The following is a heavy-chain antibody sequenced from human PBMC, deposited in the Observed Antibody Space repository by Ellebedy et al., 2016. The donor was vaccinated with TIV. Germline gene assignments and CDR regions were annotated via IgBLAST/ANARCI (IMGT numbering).Heavy chain of an antibody. CDR3: ARRIYDFWSGLYYFDY. Sequence: GESLKISCKGSGYSFTSYWIGWVRQMPGKGLEWMGIIYPGDSDTSYSPSFQGQVTISADKSISTAYLQWSSLKASDTAMYYCARRIYDFWSGLYYFDYWGQGTLVTVSS. CDR1: GYSFTSYW. J-gene: IGHJ4*02. CDR2: IYPGDSDT. V-gene: IGHV5-51*01. D-gene: IGHD3-3*01.